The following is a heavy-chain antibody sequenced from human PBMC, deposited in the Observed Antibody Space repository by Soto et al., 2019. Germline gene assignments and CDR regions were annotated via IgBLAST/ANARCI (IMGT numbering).Heavy chain of an antibody. CDR3: ARVWSGYYSYYYYYYMDV. Sequence: GGSLRLSCAASGFTFSSYWMSWVRQAPGKGLEWVANIKQDGSEKYYVDSVKGRFTISRDNAKNSLYLQMNSLRAEDTAVYYCARVWSGYYSYYYYYYMDVWGQRTTVTVSS. CDR1: GFTFSSYW. V-gene: IGHV3-7*01. J-gene: IGHJ6*03. D-gene: IGHD3-3*01. CDR2: IKQDGSEK.